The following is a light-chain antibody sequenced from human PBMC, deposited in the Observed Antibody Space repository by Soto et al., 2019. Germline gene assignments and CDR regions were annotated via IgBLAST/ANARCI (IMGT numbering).Light chain of an antibody. CDR2: DAS. CDR3: QQRSNWPPYT. Sequence: EIVLTQSPATLSLSPGERATLSCRASQSVNSYLAWYQQKPGQAPRLLIYDASNRATGIPARFSGSGSWTDFPLTISSLAAEDFAVYYCQQRSNWPPYTFGQGTKLASK. CDR1: QSVNSY. V-gene: IGKV3-11*01. J-gene: IGKJ2*01.